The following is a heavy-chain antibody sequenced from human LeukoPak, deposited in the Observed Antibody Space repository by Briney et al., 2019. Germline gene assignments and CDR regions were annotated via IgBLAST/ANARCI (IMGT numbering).Heavy chain of an antibody. Sequence: SEILSLTCAVYGGSFSGYYWSWIRQPPGKGLEWIGEINHSGSTNYNPSLKSRVTISVDTSKNQFSLKLSSVTAADTAVYYCANPTGYSYGSDAFDTWGQGTMVTVSS. J-gene: IGHJ3*02. CDR3: ANPTGYSYGSDAFDT. V-gene: IGHV4-34*01. D-gene: IGHD5-18*01. CDR2: INHSGST. CDR1: GGSFSGYY.